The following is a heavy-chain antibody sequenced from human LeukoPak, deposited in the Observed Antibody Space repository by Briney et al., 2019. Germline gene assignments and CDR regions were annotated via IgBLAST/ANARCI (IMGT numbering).Heavy chain of an antibody. D-gene: IGHD5-18*01. CDR1: GGTFSSYA. V-gene: IGHV1-69*13. CDR3: ARAGSYGHTYYFDY. J-gene: IGHJ4*02. Sequence: SVKVSCKASGGTFSSYAISWVRQAPGQGLEWMGGIIPIFGTANYAQKFQGRVTITADESTSTAYMELSSLRSDDTAVYYCARAGSYGHTYYFDYWGQGTLVTVSS. CDR2: IIPIFGTA.